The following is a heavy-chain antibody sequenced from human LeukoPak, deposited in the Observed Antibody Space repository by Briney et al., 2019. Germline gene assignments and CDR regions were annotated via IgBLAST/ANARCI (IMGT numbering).Heavy chain of an antibody. J-gene: IGHJ5*02. CDR1: GFTFSSYW. CDR2: INTDGSST. V-gene: IGHV3-74*01. CDR3: AKGGQDFDFWRFDL. D-gene: IGHD3-3*01. Sequence: GGSLRLSCAASGFTFSSYWMHWVRQAPGKGLVWVSRINTDGSSTSYADSVKGRFTISRDNAKNTLYLQMNSLRAGDTARYYCAKGGQDFDFWRFDLWGQGILVIVSS.